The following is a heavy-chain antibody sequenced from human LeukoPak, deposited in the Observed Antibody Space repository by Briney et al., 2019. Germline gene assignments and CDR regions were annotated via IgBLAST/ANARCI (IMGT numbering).Heavy chain of an antibody. Sequence: SETLSLTCAVYGGSFSGYYWSWIRQPPGKGLEWIGEINHSGSTNYNPSLKSRVTISVDTSKNQFSLKLSSVTAADTAVYYCARSSSSAYYYYYYMDVWGKGTTVTISS. CDR3: ARSSSSAYYYYYYMDV. CDR1: GGSFSGYY. V-gene: IGHV4-34*01. J-gene: IGHJ6*03. CDR2: INHSGST. D-gene: IGHD6-6*01.